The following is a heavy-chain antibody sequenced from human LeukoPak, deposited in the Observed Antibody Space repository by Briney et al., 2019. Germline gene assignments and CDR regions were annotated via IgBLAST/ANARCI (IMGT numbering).Heavy chain of an antibody. CDR2: INHSGST. CDR3: ARDPDYYDSSGYYYVDAFDI. CDR1: GGSFSGYY. D-gene: IGHD3-22*01. J-gene: IGHJ3*02. V-gene: IGHV4-34*01. Sequence: SETLSLTCAVYGGSFSGYYWSWIRQPPGKGLEWIGEINHSGSTNYNPSLKSRVTISVDTSKNQFSLKLSSVTAADTAVYYCARDPDYYDSSGYYYVDAFDIWGQGTMATVSS.